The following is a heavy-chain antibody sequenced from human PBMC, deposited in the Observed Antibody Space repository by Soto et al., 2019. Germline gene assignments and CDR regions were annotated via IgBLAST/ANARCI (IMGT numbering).Heavy chain of an antibody. CDR1: GGSFSGYY. V-gene: IGHV4-34*01. CDR3: ARHVLRYFDY. CDR2: INHSGST. J-gene: IGHJ4*02. Sequence: KPSETLSLTCAVYGGSFSGYYWSWIRQPPGKGLEWIGEINHSGSTNYNPSLKSRVTISVDTSKNQFSLKLSSVTAADTAVYYCARHVLRYFDYWGQGTLVTVSS. D-gene: IGHD3-9*01.